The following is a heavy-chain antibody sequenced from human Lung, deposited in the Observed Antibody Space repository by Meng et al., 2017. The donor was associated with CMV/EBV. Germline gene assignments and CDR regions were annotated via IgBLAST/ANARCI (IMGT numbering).Heavy chain of an antibody. Sequence: GSLRLSCAVYGGSFSDYYWSWFRQPPGEALEWIGEVDHRGSTNYNPSLRSRATISIDTSKLQFSPRLASVTAADSAVYFCARRESLVMVPANLRWFDPWGQGTRVTVSS. J-gene: IGHJ5*02. CDR1: GGSFSDYY. CDR3: ARRESLVMVPANLRWFDP. CDR2: VDHRGST. D-gene: IGHD2-8*01. V-gene: IGHV4-34*01.